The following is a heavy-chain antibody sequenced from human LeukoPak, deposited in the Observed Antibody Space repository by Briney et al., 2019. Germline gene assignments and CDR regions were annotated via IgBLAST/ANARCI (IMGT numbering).Heavy chain of an antibody. D-gene: IGHD3-22*01. CDR3: AIMHGYYDGSGYWVQ. CDR2: ITTTGATT. CDR1: GFTFGSYG. V-gene: IGHV3-23*01. Sequence: PGGSLRLSCAASGFTFGSYGMSWVRQAPGKGLERVSFITTTGATTSYADSVKGRFTISRDNPRNTLYMQMNSLRDEDTALYYCAIMHGYYDGSGYWVQWGQGTLVTVSS. J-gene: IGHJ4*02.